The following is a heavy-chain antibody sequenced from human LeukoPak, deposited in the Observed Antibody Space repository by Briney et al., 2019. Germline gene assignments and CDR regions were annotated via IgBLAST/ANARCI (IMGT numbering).Heavy chain of an antibody. CDR1: GGSISSGSYY. Sequence: PSETLSLTCTVSGGSISSGSYYWSWIRQPAGKGLEWIGRIYTSGSTNYNPSLKSRVTISVDTSKNQFSLKLSSLTAADTAVYYCARDGPYYYGSGIIDYWGQGTLVTVSS. D-gene: IGHD3-10*01. V-gene: IGHV4-61*02. CDR3: ARDGPYYYGSGIIDY. J-gene: IGHJ4*02. CDR2: IYTSGST.